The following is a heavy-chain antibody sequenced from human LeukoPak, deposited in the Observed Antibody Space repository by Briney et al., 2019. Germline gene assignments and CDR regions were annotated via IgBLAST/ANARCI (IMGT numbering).Heavy chain of an antibody. CDR2: IDTSSGGT. V-gene: IGHV1-2*04. D-gene: IGHD5/OR15-5a*01. J-gene: IGHJ1*01. CDR3: ARGDGVYVLGFQH. CDR1: GYTFTDYY. Sequence: ASVKVSCKASGYTFTDYYIHWVRQAPGHGLEWMGWIDTSSGGTNYAQRFQGWVTMTRDTSISTAYMELSRLTSDDTAVYFCARGDGVYVLGFQHWGQGTLVTVSS.